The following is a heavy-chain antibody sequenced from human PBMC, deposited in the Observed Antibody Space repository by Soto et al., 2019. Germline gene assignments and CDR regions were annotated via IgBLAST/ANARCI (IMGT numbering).Heavy chain of an antibody. J-gene: IGHJ6*03. D-gene: IGHD3-3*01. CDR1: GYTFTSYD. CDR2: MNPNSGNT. Sequence: QVQLVQSGAEVKKPGASVKVSCKASGYTFTSYDINWVRQATGQGLEWMGWMNPNSGNTGYAQKFQGRVTMTRNTPISTAYMELSSLRSEDTAVYYCARGVTIFGVVTYYYYYYMDVWGKGTTVTVSS. V-gene: IGHV1-8*01. CDR3: ARGVTIFGVVTYYYYYYMDV.